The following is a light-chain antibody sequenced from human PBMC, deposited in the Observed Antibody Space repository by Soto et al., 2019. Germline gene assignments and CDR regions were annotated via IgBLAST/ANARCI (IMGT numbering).Light chain of an antibody. J-gene: IGKJ1*01. Sequence: DIQMTQSPSSLSASLGDRVTITCRGSQSIGSYLNWYRQKPGKAPELLIYAASSLQSGVPSRFNGSGSGTDFTLTISSLQPEDFATYYCQQSYSTLWTFGQGTKVEIK. CDR2: AAS. CDR1: QSIGSY. V-gene: IGKV1-39*01. CDR3: QQSYSTLWT.